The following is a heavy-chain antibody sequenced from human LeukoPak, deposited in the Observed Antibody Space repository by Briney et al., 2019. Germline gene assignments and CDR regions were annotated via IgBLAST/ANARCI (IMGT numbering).Heavy chain of an antibody. CDR2: INHSGST. Sequence: SETLSLTCAVCGGSFSGYYWSWIRQPPGKGLEWIGEINHSGSTNYNPSLKSRVTISVDTSKNQFSLKLSSVTAADTAVYYCARGPNYYDSSGYPLGYWGQGTLVTVSS. CDR3: ARGPNYYDSSGYPLGY. J-gene: IGHJ4*02. V-gene: IGHV4-34*01. D-gene: IGHD3-22*01. CDR1: GGSFSGYY.